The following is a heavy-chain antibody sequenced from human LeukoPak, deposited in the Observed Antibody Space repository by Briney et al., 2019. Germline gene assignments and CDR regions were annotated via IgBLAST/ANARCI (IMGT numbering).Heavy chain of an antibody. Sequence: SVKVSCKASGGTFSSYAISWVRQAPGQGLEWMGGIIPIFGTANYAQKFQGRVTITADESTSTAYMELSSLRSKDTAVYYCARGDGDYVWGTSDERGAFDIWGQGTMVTVSS. J-gene: IGHJ3*02. CDR1: GGTFSSYA. CDR3: ARGDGDYVWGTSDERGAFDI. CDR2: IIPIFGTA. V-gene: IGHV1-69*13. D-gene: IGHD3-16*01.